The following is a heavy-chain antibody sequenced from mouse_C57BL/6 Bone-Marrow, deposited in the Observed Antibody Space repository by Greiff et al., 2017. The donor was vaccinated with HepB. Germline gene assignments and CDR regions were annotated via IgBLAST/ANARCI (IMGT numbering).Heavy chain of an antibody. CDR3: ARELLRDWYFDV. D-gene: IGHD1-1*01. CDR2: ISDGGSYT. CDR1: GFTFSSYA. V-gene: IGHV5-4*01. Sequence: EVKLMESGGGLVKPGGSLKLSCAASGFTFSSYAMSWVRQTPEKRLEWVATISDGGSYTYYPDNVKGRFTISRDNAKNNLYLQMSHLKSEDTAMYYCARELLRDWYFDVWGTGTTVTVSS. J-gene: IGHJ1*03.